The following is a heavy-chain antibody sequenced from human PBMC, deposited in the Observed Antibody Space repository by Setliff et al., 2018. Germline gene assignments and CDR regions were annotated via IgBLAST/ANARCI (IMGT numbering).Heavy chain of an antibody. V-gene: IGHV4-59*01. CDR2: IYYSGST. CDR3: ARVTNWGLDLRFDP. D-gene: IGHD7-27*01. Sequence: SETLSLTCTVSGDSISSYYWSWIRQPPGKGLEWIGYIYYSGSTNYNPSLKSRVTMSVATFENHFSLKLNSLTAADTAAYYCARVTNWGLDLRFDPWGQGILVTVSS. CDR1: GDSISSYY. J-gene: IGHJ5*02.